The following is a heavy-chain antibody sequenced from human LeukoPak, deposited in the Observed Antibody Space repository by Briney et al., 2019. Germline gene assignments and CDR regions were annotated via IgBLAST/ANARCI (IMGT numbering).Heavy chain of an antibody. CDR1: GGSIRSYY. CDR2: IYYSGST. CDR3: ARGGGSTDYYDSSGYF. D-gene: IGHD3-22*01. V-gene: IGHV4-59*01. Sequence: SETLSLICTVSGGSIRSYYWSWIRHPPGKGLEWIGYIYYSGSTNYNPSLKSRVNISVDTSKNQFSLKLSSVTAADTAVYYCARGGGSTDYYDSSGYFWGQGTLVTVSS. J-gene: IGHJ4*02.